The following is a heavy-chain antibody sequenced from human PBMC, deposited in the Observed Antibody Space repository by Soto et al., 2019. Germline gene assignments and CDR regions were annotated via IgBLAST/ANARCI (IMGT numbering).Heavy chain of an antibody. J-gene: IGHJ4*02. CDR1: GASISSSY. CDR2: IYNSGST. V-gene: IGHV4-59*08. D-gene: IGHD5-18*01. CDR3: ARRYSYGHFDC. Sequence: QVQLQESGPGLVKPSETLSLTCTVSGASISSSYWSWIRQPPGKGLEWIGYIYNSGSTTYNPSLKSRVTISVDTSKNQFSLGLSSVTAADTAVYYCARRYSYGHFDCWGQGTLVTVSS.